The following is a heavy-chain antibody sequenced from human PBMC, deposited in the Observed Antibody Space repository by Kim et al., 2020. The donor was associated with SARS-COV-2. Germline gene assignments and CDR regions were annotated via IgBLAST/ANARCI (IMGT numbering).Heavy chain of an antibody. CDR2: IFGSGSGT. J-gene: IGHJ2*01. V-gene: IGHV3-23*01. Sequence: GGSLRLSCAASRFTFSNFAISWVRQAPGKGLEWVSGIFGSGSGTYYADPVKGRFTISRDNSRNTLYLQMNNLRAEDTAVYYCASHLHITSVTSYWYFDLWGRGTLVSVSS. CDR3: ASHLHITSVTSYWYFDL. D-gene: IGHD2-2*01. CDR1: RFTFSNFA.